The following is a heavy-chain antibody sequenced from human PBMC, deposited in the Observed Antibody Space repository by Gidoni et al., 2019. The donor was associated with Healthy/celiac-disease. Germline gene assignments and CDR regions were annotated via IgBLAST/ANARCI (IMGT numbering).Heavy chain of an antibody. CDR1: GFTFSSYD. J-gene: IGHJ6*02. V-gene: IGHV3-13*01. CDR2: IGTAGDT. CDR3: ARGGEKLRYFDWLTHYYYGMDV. Sequence: EVQLVESGGGLVQPGGSLRLSWAASGFTFSSYDLHWVRQATGKGLEWVSAIGTAGDTYYPGSVKGRFTISRENAKNSLYLQMNSLRAGDTAVYYCARGGEKLRYFDWLTHYYYGMDVWGQGTTVTVSS. D-gene: IGHD3-9*01.